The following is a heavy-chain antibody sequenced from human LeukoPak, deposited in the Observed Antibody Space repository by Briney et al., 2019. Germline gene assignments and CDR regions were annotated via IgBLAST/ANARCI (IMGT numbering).Heavy chain of an antibody. D-gene: IGHD2-21*01. V-gene: IGHV3-30*02. CDR1: GVTFSKYS. CDR3: ARVEVKGAFDI. CDR2: VRFDTSQI. J-gene: IGHJ3*02. Sequence: GGSLRLSCATSGVTFSKYSMQWVRQAPGKGLEWVAFVRFDTSQIYYADSVKGRFTISRDNAKNSLYLQMNSLRAEDTAVYYCARVEVKGAFDIWGQGTMVTVSS.